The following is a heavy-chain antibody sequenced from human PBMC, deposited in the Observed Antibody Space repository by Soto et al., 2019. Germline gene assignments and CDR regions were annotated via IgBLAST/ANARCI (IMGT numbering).Heavy chain of an antibody. D-gene: IGHD3-22*01. J-gene: IGHJ4*02. V-gene: IGHV4-31*03. CDR3: ARGLDSSGYYGSYYFDY. CDR2: IYYSGST. Sequence: SDTLSLTCTVSGGSISSGGYYWSWIRQHPGKGLEWIGYIYYSGSTYYNPSLKSRVTISVDTSKNQFSLKLSSVTAADTAVYYCARGLDSSGYYGSYYFDYWGQGTLVTVSS. CDR1: GGSISSGGYY.